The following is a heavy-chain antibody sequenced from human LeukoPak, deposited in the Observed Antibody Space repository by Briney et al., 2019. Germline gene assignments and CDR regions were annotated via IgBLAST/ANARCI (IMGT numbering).Heavy chain of an antibody. V-gene: IGHV1-3*01. Sequence: ASVKVSCKASGYTFTSYAMHWVRQAPGQRLEWMGWINAGNGNTKYSQKFQGRVIITRDTSASTAYMELSSLKASDTAMYYCARAEDIVVVPAAFNWFDPWGQGTLVTASP. D-gene: IGHD2-2*01. CDR3: ARAEDIVVVPAAFNWFDP. CDR1: GYTFTSYA. CDR2: INAGNGNT. J-gene: IGHJ5*02.